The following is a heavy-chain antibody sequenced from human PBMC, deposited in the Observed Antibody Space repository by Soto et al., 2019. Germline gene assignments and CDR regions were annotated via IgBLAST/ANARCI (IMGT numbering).Heavy chain of an antibody. V-gene: IGHV4-59*08. CDR2: IYYSGST. J-gene: IGHJ4*02. D-gene: IGHD6-19*01. CDR1: GGSISSYY. CDR3: ARGGYSSGWDFDY. Sequence: QVQLQESGPGLVKPSETLSLTCTVSGGSISSYYWSWIRQPPGKGLEWIGYIYYSGSTNYNPSLKSRVTIPVDTSKNQFSLKLRSVTAADTAVYYCARGGYSSGWDFDYWGQGTLVTVSS.